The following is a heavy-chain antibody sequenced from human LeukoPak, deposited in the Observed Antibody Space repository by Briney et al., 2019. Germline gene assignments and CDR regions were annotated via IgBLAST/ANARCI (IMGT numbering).Heavy chain of an antibody. J-gene: IGHJ1*01. V-gene: IGHV1-3*01. CDR3: VISLGIQAREYFHH. Sequence: ASVKVSCKASGYTFTRYDMHWVRQAPGQRLEWMGWINAGNGNTQYSQKFQGRVTITRDTSASTAYMELSSLRSEDTAVYYCVISLGIQAREYFHHWGQGTLVTVSS. D-gene: IGHD6-6*01. CDR1: GYTFTRYD. CDR2: INAGNGNT.